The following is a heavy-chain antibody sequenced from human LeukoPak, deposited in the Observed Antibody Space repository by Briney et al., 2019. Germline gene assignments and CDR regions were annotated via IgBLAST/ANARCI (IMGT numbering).Heavy chain of an antibody. CDR1: GGSFSGYY. Sequence: SETLSLTCAVYGGSFSGYYWSWIRQPPGKGLEWIGEINHSGSTNYDPSLKSRVTISVDTSKNQFSLKLSSVTAADTAVYYCARLEYSSSWYVDYWGQGTLVTVSS. J-gene: IGHJ4*02. V-gene: IGHV4-34*01. CDR3: ARLEYSSSWYVDY. CDR2: INHSGST. D-gene: IGHD6-13*01.